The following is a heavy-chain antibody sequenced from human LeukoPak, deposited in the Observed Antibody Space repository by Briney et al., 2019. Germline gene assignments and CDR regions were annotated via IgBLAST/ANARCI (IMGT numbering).Heavy chain of an antibody. CDR3: ARINCSGGTCYDYFDD. CDR2: ISGSGSST. D-gene: IGHD2-15*01. J-gene: IGHJ4*02. CDR1: GFTFSSYA. V-gene: IGHV3-23*01. Sequence: GGSLRLSCAASGFTFSSYAVTWVRQAPGKGLEWVSAISGSGSSTYYADSVKGRFTISRDNSKDTLYLHMDSLRVEDTAQYFCARINCSGGTCYDYFDDWGRGTLVTVSS.